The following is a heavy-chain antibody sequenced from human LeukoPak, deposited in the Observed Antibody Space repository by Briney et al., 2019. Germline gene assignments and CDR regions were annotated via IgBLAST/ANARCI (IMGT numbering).Heavy chain of an antibody. CDR2: INHSGNT. CDR3: AKAYGDYGTKTYRRAYFDY. CDR1: GXSFSGYY. J-gene: IGHJ4*02. Sequence: PSETLSLTCAVYGXSFSGYYWSWIRQPPGKGLEWIGEINHSGNTNYNPSLKSRVTISVDTSKNQFSLRLSSVTAADTAVYYCAKAYGDYGTKTYRRAYFDYWDQGTLVTVSS. D-gene: IGHD4-17*01. V-gene: IGHV4-34*01.